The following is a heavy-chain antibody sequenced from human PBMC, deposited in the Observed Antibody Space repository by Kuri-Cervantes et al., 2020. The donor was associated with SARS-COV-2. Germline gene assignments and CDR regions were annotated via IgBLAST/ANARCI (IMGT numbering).Heavy chain of an antibody. V-gene: IGHV3-21*01. CDR1: GFTFGDYA. CDR2: ISSDSRYI. J-gene: IGHJ5*02. Sequence: GGSLRLSCTASGFTFGDYAMSWVRQAPGKGLEWVSSISSDSRYIFYADSVKGRFTISRDNAKSSLFLEMNSLRAEDTAVYYCARDPGGVFLRGIMILSAHWFDTWGQGTLVTVSS. CDR3: ARDPGGVFLRGIMILSAHWFDT. D-gene: IGHD3-9*01.